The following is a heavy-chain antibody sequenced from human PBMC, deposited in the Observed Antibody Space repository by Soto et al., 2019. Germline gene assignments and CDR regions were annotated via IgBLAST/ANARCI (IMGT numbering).Heavy chain of an antibody. CDR2: ISYDGSNK. V-gene: IGHV3-30*18. CDR1: GFTFSGYG. CDR3: AKSHYDFWSGDY. J-gene: IGHJ4*02. Sequence: WGSLRLSCAAAGFTFSGYGMHWVRQAPGKGLEWVAVISYDGSNKYYADSVKGRFTISRDNSKNTLYLQMNSLRAEDTAVYYCAKSHYDFWSGDYWGQGTLVTVSS. D-gene: IGHD3-3*01.